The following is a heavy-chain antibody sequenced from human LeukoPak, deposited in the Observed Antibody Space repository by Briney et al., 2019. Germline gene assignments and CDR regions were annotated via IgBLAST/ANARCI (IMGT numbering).Heavy chain of an antibody. CDR2: INRDGSST. Sequence: GGSLRLSCAASGFTFSRYWMHWVRQAPGGGLVWVSRINRDGSSTSYADSVKGRFTISRDNAKNTLFLHMNSLRAEDTAVYYCARDYYDSSGYLSGMDVWGQGTTVTVSS. CDR3: ARDYYDSSGYLSGMDV. D-gene: IGHD3-22*01. J-gene: IGHJ6*02. V-gene: IGHV3-74*01. CDR1: GFTFSRYW.